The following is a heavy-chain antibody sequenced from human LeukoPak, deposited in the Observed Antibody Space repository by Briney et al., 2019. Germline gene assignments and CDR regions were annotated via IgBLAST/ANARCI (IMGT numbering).Heavy chain of an antibody. Sequence: PSEILSLTCAVYGGSFSGYYWSWIRQPPGKGLEWIGEINHSGSTDYNPSLKSRVTISVDTSKNQYSLKLSSVTAADTAVYYCARLEGSRDYWGQGTLVTVSS. CDR2: INHSGST. V-gene: IGHV4-34*01. CDR3: ARLEGSRDY. CDR1: GGSFSGYY. J-gene: IGHJ4*02. D-gene: IGHD3-10*01.